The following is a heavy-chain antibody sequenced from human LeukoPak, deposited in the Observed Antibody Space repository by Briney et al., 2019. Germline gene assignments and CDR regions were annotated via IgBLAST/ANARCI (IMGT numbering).Heavy chain of an antibody. CDR2: ISWNSGSI. D-gene: IGHD7-27*01. Sequence: PGGSLRLSCAASGFTFDDYAMHWVRQAPGKGLEWVSGISWNSGSIGYADPVKGRFTVSRDNAKNSLYLQMNSLRAEDTALYYCASLGAFDIWGQGTMVTVSS. V-gene: IGHV3-9*01. J-gene: IGHJ3*02. CDR3: ASLGAFDI. CDR1: GFTFDDYA.